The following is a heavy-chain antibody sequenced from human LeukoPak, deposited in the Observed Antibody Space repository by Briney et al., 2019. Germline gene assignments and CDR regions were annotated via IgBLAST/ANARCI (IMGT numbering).Heavy chain of an antibody. J-gene: IGHJ6*03. Sequence: KPSETLSLTCTVSGGSISSYYWSWIRQPPGKGLEWIGYIYYSGSTSYNPSLKSRVTISVDTSKNQFSLKLSSVTAADTAVYYCARTADYDFWSGLNYYYYMDVWGKGTTVTVSS. CDR3: ARTADYDFWSGLNYYYYMDV. D-gene: IGHD3-3*01. V-gene: IGHV4-59*01. CDR2: IYYSGST. CDR1: GGSISSYY.